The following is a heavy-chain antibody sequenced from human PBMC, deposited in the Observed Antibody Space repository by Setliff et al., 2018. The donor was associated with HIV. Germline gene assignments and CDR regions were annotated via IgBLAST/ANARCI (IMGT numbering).Heavy chain of an antibody. CDR2: VSPFGET. CDR3: ARVIRGVYSYDGTGYYYFDD. Sequence: SETLSLTCAVYGGSFSGYYWTWIRQPPGKGLEWIGEVSPFGETTYSQSLKDRVTISIDTSKHHFSLKMNSVTVADTAVYYCARVIRGVYSYDGTGYYYFDDWGQGALVTVSS. CDR1: GGSFSGYY. J-gene: IGHJ4*02. D-gene: IGHD2-21*01. V-gene: IGHV4-34*01.